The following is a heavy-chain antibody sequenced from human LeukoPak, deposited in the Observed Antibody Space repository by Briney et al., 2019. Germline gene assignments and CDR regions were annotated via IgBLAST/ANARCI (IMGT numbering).Heavy chain of an antibody. V-gene: IGHV4-34*01. D-gene: IGHD3-10*01. CDR2: INHSGST. CDR1: GGSFSGYY. CDR3: ARIGSSPPTGYGSGSYYAYYFDY. J-gene: IGHJ4*02. Sequence: SETLSLTCAVYGGSFSGYYWSWIRQPPGKGLEWIGEINHSGSTNYNPSLKSRVTISVDTSKNQFSLKLSSVTAADTAVYYCARIGSSPPTGYGSGSYYAYYFDYWGQGTLVTVSS.